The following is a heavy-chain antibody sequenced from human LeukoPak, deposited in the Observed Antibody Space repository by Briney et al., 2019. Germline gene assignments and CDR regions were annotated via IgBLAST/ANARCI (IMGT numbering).Heavy chain of an antibody. CDR3: ARHIAAAGFDY. CDR2: ISSNGGST. Sequence: PGGSLRLSCAASGFTFSSYAMHWVRQAPGKGLEYVSAISSNGGSTHYANSVKGRFTISRDNSKNTLYLQMGSLRAEDMAVYYCARHIAAAGFDYWGQGTLVTVSS. V-gene: IGHV3-64*01. CDR1: GFTFSSYA. J-gene: IGHJ4*02. D-gene: IGHD6-13*01.